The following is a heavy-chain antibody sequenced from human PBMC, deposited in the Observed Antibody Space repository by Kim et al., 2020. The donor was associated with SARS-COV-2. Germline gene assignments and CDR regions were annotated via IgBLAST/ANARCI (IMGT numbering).Heavy chain of an antibody. V-gene: IGHV5-51*01. J-gene: IGHJ4*02. D-gene: IGHD5-18*01. Sequence: RYSPSFQGQVTISADKTISTAYLQWSSLKASDTAMYYCARHRTAPEPMDYWGQGTLVTVSS. CDR3: ARHRTAPEPMDY.